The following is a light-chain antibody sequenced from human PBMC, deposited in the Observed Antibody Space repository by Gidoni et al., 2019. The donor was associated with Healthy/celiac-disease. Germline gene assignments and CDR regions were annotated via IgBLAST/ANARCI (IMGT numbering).Light chain of an antibody. CDR2: AAS. CDR3: QQSYNTPPA. CDR1: QSISNY. J-gene: IGKJ1*01. Sequence: DIQMTQSPSSLSASVGDRVTITCRASQSISNYLNWYQQKPGKAPALLFYAASSLQSGVPSRFSGSGSGTHFTLTISSLQPEDFATYYCQQSYNTPPAFGQGTKVEIK. V-gene: IGKV1-39*01.